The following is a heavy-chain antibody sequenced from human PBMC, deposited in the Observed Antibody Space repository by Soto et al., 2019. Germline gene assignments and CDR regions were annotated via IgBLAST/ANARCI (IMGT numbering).Heavy chain of an antibody. D-gene: IGHD6-13*01. CDR1: GFTFSSYA. CDR3: ASSTGPPGYSSSWYPLQH. CDR2: ISYDGSNK. Sequence: GGSLRLSCAASGFTFSSYAMHWVRQAPGKGLEWVAVISYDGSNKYYADSVKGRFTISRDNSKNTLYLQMNSLRAEDTAVYYCASSTGPPGYSSSWYPLQHWGQGTLVTVSS. V-gene: IGHV3-30-3*01. J-gene: IGHJ1*01.